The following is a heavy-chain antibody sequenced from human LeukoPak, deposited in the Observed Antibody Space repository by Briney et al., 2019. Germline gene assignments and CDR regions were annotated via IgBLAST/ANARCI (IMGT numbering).Heavy chain of an antibody. D-gene: IGHD6-19*01. CDR3: ARGWQWLTLDAFDI. V-gene: IGHV1-2*02. CDR1: GYTFTGYY. Sequence: ASVKVSCKASGYTFTGYYMHWVRQAPGQGLEWMGWINPNSGGTNYAQKFQGRVTMTRDTSISTAYMELSRLRSDDTAVYYCARGWQWLTLDAFDIWGQGTMVTVSS. CDR2: INPNSGGT. J-gene: IGHJ3*02.